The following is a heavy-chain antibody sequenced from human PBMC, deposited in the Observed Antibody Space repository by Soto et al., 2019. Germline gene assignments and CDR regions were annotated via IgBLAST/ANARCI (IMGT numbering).Heavy chain of an antibody. CDR1: GFTVSSNY. CDR2: IYSGGST. Sequence: EVQLVESGGGLVQPGGSLRLSCAASGFTVSSNYMSGVRQAPGKGLEWVSVIYSGGSTYYAGSVKGRFTISRDHSRNTLYLQLNRLRAEHTAVYYCPRAACTGLRYYYYIEVWGKGPTVTVSS. CDR3: PRAACTGLRYYYYIEV. J-gene: IGHJ6*03. D-gene: IGHD2-8*02. V-gene: IGHV3-66*01.